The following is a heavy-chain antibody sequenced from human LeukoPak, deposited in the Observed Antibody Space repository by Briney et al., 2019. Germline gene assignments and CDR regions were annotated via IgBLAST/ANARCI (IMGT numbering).Heavy chain of an antibody. D-gene: IGHD2-15*01. CDR2: MNYNSGNT. J-gene: IGHJ4*02. V-gene: IGHV1-18*01. CDR1: GYTFTSFD. Sequence: ASVKVSCKASGYTFTSFDINWVRQATGQGLEWMGWMNYNSGNTNYAQKLQGRVTMTTDTSTSTAYMELRSLRSDDTAVYYCARSGDIVVVVAAPHYFDYWGQGTLVTVSS. CDR3: ARSGDIVVVVAAPHYFDY.